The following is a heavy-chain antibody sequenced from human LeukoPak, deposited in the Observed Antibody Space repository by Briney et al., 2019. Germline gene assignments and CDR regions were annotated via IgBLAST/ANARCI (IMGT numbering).Heavy chain of an antibody. J-gene: IGHJ4*02. V-gene: IGHV3-53*01. D-gene: IGHD6-19*01. CDR2: IYSGGST. CDR1: GFTVSSNY. CDR3: ARADYSGGWGYFDY. Sequence: GGSLRLSCAASGFTVSSNYMSWVRQAPGKGLEWVSVIYSGGSTYYADSVKGRFTISRDNSKNTLYLQMNSLRAEDTAVYYCARADYSGGWGYFDYWGQGTLVTVSS.